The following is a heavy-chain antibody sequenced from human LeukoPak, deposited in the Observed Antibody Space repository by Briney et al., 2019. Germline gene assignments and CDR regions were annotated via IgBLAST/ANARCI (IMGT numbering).Heavy chain of an antibody. D-gene: IGHD1-1*01. J-gene: IGHJ4*02. V-gene: IGHV1-2*02. CDR3: ARRARTIPIRGHTHLDY. CDR1: GYTFTGYY. Sequence: WASVKVSCKASGYTFTGYYMHWVRQAPGQGLEWMGWINPNSGGTNYAQKFQGRVTMTRDTSISTAYMELSRLRSDDTAVYYCARRARTIPIRGHTHLDYWGQGTLVTVSS. CDR2: INPNSGGT.